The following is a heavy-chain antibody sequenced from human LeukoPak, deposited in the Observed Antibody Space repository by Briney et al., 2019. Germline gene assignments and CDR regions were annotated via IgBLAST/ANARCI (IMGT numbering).Heavy chain of an antibody. Sequence: GGSLRLSCAASGFTFSSYSMKWVRQAPGKGVEWVSSISSSSSYIYYAGSVKGRFTISRDNAKNSLYLQMNSLRAEDTAVYYCARAPRITMVRGVPRWFDPWGQGTLVTVSS. CDR3: ARAPRITMVRGVPRWFDP. J-gene: IGHJ5*02. CDR1: GFTFSSYS. CDR2: ISSSSSYI. V-gene: IGHV3-21*01. D-gene: IGHD3-10*01.